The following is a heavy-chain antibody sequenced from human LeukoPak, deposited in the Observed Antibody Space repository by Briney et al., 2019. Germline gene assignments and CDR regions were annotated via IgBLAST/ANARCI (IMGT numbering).Heavy chain of an antibody. V-gene: IGHV3-20*04. D-gene: IGHD1-26*01. J-gene: IGHJ4*02. CDR3: ARDLLGWELHYFDY. CDR1: RFTFDEYG. CDR2: INWSGGST. Sequence: PGGSLRLSCAASRFTFDEYGMSWVRQVPGKGLEWVSGINWSGGSTGYADSVKGRFTISRDNAKNSLYLQMNSLRAEDTAVYYCARDLLGWELHYFDYWGQGTLVTVSS.